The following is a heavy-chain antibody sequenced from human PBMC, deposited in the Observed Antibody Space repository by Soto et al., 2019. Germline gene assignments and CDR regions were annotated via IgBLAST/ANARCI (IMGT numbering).Heavy chain of an antibody. J-gene: IGHJ4*02. CDR2: IYYSGST. Sequence: QVQLQESGPGLVKPSETLSLTCTVSGGSISSYYWSWIRQPPGKGLEWIGYIYYSGSTNYNPSLKSRVPISVDTYKSQFCLTLRSVPAADTAVYYCAGSRRDGYNGGLDYWGQGTLVTVSS. CDR3: AGSRRDGYNGGLDY. CDR1: GGSISSYY. V-gene: IGHV4-59*01. D-gene: IGHD5-12*01.